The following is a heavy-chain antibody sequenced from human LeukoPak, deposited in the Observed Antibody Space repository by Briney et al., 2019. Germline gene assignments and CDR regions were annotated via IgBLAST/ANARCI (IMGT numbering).Heavy chain of an antibody. CDR2: IYYSGST. D-gene: IGHD1-26*01. Sequence: SETLSLTCSVSGGSIISFYWSWIRQPPGKGLERIGYIYYSGSTNYNPSLKSRVTISVDTTKNQFSLNLSSVAAADTAVYYCARSKSSYPLFDYWGQGTLVTISS. CDR1: GGSIISFY. V-gene: IGHV4-59*08. CDR3: ARSKSSYPLFDY. J-gene: IGHJ4*02.